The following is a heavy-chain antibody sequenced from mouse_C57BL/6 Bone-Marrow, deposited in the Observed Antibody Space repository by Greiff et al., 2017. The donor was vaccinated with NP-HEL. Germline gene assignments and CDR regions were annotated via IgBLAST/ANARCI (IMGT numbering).Heavy chain of an antibody. CDR1: GFNIKDYY. J-gene: IGHJ4*01. Sequence: EVKVVESGAELVKPGASVKLSCTASGFNIKDYYMHWVKQRTEQGLEWIGRIDPEDGETKYAPKFQGKATITADTSSNTAYLQLSSLTSEDTAVYYCARYSNFYYYAMDYWGQGTSVTVSS. CDR2: IDPEDGET. V-gene: IGHV14-2*01. CDR3: ARYSNFYYYAMDY. D-gene: IGHD2-5*01.